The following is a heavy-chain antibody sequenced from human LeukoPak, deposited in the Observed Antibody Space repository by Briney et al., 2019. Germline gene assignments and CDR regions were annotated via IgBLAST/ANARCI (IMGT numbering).Heavy chain of an antibody. CDR1: GYTFTSYG. V-gene: IGHV1-18*04. J-gene: IGHJ4*02. D-gene: IGHD4-17*01. CDR2: ISAYNGNT. CDR3: ARTYYGDRPFDY. Sequence: SVXVSRKASGYTFTSYGISWVRQAPGQGREWMGWISAYNGNTNYAQKLQDRVTMTTDTSTSTAYMELRSPRSDDTAVYYCARTYYGDRPFDYWGQGTLVTVSS.